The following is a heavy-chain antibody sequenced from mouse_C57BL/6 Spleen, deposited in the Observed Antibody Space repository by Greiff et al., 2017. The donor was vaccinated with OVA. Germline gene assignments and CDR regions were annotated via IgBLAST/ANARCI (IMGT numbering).Heavy chain of an antibody. CDR3: ARWGDYYDYDGGFAY. D-gene: IGHD2-4*01. Sequence: EVQLQQSGPELVKPGASVKIPCKASGYTFTDYNMDWVKQSHGKSLEWIGDINPNNGGTIYNQKFKGKATLTVDKSSSTAYMELRSLTSEDTAVYYCARWGDYYDYDGGFAYWGQGTLVTVSA. V-gene: IGHV1-18*01. CDR2: INPNNGGT. J-gene: IGHJ3*01. CDR1: GYTFTDYN.